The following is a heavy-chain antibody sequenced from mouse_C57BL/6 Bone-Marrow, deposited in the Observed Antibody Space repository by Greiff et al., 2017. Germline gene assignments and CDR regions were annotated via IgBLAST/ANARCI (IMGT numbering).Heavy chain of an antibody. CDR3: ASTLIAY. CDR2: IYPGSGST. D-gene: IGHD6-1*01. CDR1: GYTFTSYW. V-gene: IGHV1-55*01. Sequence: QVQLQQPGAELVKPGASVKMSCKASGYTFTSYWITWVKQRPGQGLEWIGDIYPGSGSTNYNEKFKSKAALTVDKSSSTAYMQLSSLTSEDSAVYYCASTLIAYWGQGTLVTVSA. J-gene: IGHJ3*01.